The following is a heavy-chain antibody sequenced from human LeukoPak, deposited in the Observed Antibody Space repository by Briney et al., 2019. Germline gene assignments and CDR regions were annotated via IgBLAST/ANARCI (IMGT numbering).Heavy chain of an antibody. V-gene: IGHV4-31*03. Sequence: PSQTLSLTCTVSGGSISSGGYYWSWIRQHPGKGLEWIGYIYYSGSTYYNPSLKSRVTISVDTSKNQFSLKLSSVTAADTAVYYCARFSAWIHPLLGYYYYGMDVWGQGTTVTVSS. CDR1: GGSISSGGYY. CDR3: ARFSAWIHPLLGYYYYGMDV. J-gene: IGHJ6*02. CDR2: IYYSGST. D-gene: IGHD5-18*01.